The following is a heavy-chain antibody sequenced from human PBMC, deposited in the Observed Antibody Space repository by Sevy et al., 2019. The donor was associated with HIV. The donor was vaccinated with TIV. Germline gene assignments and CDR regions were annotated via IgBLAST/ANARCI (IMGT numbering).Heavy chain of an antibody. D-gene: IGHD4-17*01. CDR3: AREKTTAFAFDL. CDR2: VYDSGST. Sequence: SETLSLTCAVSGGSISSTNWWRWVRQPPGKGLGGVGEVYDSGSTNYNPSLKSRVSISVDKAKNQFSVKLSSVTAADTAVYYCAREKTTAFAFDLWGQGALVTVSS. J-gene: IGHJ4*02. V-gene: IGHV4-4*02. CDR1: GGSISSTNW.